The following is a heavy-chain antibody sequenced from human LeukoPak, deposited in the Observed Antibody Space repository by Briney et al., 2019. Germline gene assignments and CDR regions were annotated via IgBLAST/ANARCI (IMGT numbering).Heavy chain of an antibody. CDR2: IRYDGSNK. Sequence: GWSLRLSCAASGFTFSSYGMHWVRQAPGKGLEWVAFIRYDGSNKYYADSVKGRFTISRDNSKNTLYLQMNSLRAEDTAVYYCAKRVFGVAQFDYWGQGTLVTVSS. CDR3: AKRVFGVAQFDY. V-gene: IGHV3-30*02. CDR1: GFTFSSYG. D-gene: IGHD3-3*01. J-gene: IGHJ4*02.